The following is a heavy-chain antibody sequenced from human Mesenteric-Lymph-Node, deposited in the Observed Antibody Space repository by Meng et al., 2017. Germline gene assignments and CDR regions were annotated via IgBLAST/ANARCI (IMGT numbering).Heavy chain of an antibody. CDR2: IYSDDKT. CDR3: ARDSQGTYLDY. V-gene: IGHV3-66*02. CDR1: GFVVRSNF. Sequence: EVQLVESGGGLGQPGVYLRPSCSASGFVVRSNFMTWVCQAPGKGLEWVSLIYSDDKTYYVDSVKDRFTISRDKSDNTLYLQMNSLTTEDTAVYYCARDSQGTYLDYWGQGTLVTVSS. J-gene: IGHJ4*02. D-gene: IGHD1-7*01.